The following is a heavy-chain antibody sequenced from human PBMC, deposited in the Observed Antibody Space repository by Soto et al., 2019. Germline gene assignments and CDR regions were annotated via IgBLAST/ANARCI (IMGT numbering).Heavy chain of an antibody. D-gene: IGHD6-13*01. CDR2: IYSGGST. Sequence: HWGSLRLSCAACGFTVSSNYMSWVRQAPGKGLEWVSVIYSGGSTYYADSVKGRFTISRDNSKNTLYFQMNSLRADDTAVYYCARIDSWYVHDVYYYGMDVWGQGTTVTVSS. J-gene: IGHJ6*02. CDR1: GFTVSSNY. V-gene: IGHV3-66*01. CDR3: ARIDSWYVHDVYYYGMDV.